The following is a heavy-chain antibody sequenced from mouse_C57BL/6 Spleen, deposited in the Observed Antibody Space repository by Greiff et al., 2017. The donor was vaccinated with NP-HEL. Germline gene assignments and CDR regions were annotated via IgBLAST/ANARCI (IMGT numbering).Heavy chain of an antibody. CDR3: ARHYYGSSYAMDY. J-gene: IGHJ2*01. Sequence: EVQLVESGGDLVKPGGSLKLSCAASGFTFSSYGMSWVRQTPDKRLEWVATISSGGSYTYYPDSVKGRFTISRDNAKNTLYLQMSSLKSEDTAMYYCARHYYGSSYAMDYWGQGTTLTVSS. CDR1: GFTFSSYG. V-gene: IGHV5-6*01. CDR2: ISSGGSYT. D-gene: IGHD1-1*01.